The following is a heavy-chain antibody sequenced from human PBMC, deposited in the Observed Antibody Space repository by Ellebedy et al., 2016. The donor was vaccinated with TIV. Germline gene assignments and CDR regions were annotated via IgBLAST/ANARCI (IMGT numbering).Heavy chain of an antibody. Sequence: AASVKVSCKASGYTFTGYYMHWVRQAPGQGLEWLGTIIPILNITNYAQRFQGRVTIIADKSTSTAYMELSSLRSEDTAVYYCAHPGDRLGYCSGGSCYSDLLSLSYYYVMDVWGQGTTVTVSS. CDR1: GYTFTGYY. V-gene: IGHV1-69*02. CDR3: AHPGDRLGYCSGGSCYSDLLSLSYYYVMDV. CDR2: IIPILNIT. J-gene: IGHJ6*02. D-gene: IGHD2-15*01.